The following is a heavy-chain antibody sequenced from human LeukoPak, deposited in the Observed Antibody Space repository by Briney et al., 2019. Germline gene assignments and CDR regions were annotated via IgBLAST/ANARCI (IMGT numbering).Heavy chain of an antibody. CDR2: IYTSGST. Sequence: KSSETLSLTCTVSGGSISSGSYYWSWIRQPAGKGLEWIGRIYTSGSTNYNPSLKSRVTISVDTSKNQFSLKLSSVTAADTAVYYCARERPVEMATIRYYYYYYYMDVWGKGTTVTISS. V-gene: IGHV4-61*02. D-gene: IGHD5-24*01. CDR3: ARERPVEMATIRYYYYYYYMDV. CDR1: GGSISSGSYY. J-gene: IGHJ6*03.